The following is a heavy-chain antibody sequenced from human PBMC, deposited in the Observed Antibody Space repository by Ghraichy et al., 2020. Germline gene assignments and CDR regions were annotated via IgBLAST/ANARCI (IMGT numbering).Heavy chain of an antibody. Sequence: SETLSLTCTVSGGSISSSSSYWGWIRQPPGKGLEWIASIYYSGSTYYNPSLKSRVTISVDTSKNQFSLKLSSVTAADTAVYYCARAMVQGVITSHWYFDLWGRRTLVTVSS. D-gene: IGHD3-10*01. CDR1: GGSISSSSSY. V-gene: IGHV4-39*01. J-gene: IGHJ2*01. CDR2: IYYSGST. CDR3: ARAMVQGVITSHWYFDL.